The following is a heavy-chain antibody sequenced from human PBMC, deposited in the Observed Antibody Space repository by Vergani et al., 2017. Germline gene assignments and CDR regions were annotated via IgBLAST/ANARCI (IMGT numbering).Heavy chain of an antibody. CDR1: GFTFSGSA. CDR2: IRSKANSYAT. V-gene: IGHV3-73*02. Sequence: EVQLVESGGGLVQPGGSLKLSCAASGFTFSGSAMHWVRQASGKGLEWVGRIRSKANSYATAYAASVKGRFTISRDDSKNTAYLQMNSLKTEDTAVYYCARVYHSSGWYGLDYFDYWGQGTLVTVSS. D-gene: IGHD6-19*01. J-gene: IGHJ4*02. CDR3: ARVYHSSGWYGLDYFDY.